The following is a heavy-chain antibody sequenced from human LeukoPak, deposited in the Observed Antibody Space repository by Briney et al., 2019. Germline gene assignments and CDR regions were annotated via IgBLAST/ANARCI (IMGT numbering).Heavy chain of an antibody. Sequence: ASVTVSCKASGYTFTGYYMHWVRQAPGQGLEWMGWINPNSGGTNYAQKFQGRVTMTRDTSISTAYMELSRLRSDDTAVYYCARDFNDFWSGTYNWFDPWGQGTLVTVSS. D-gene: IGHD3-3*01. CDR3: ARDFNDFWSGTYNWFDP. CDR2: INPNSGGT. J-gene: IGHJ5*02. CDR1: GYTFTGYY. V-gene: IGHV1-2*02.